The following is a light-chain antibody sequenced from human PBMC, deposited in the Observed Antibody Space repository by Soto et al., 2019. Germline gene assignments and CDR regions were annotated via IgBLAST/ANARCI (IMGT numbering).Light chain of an antibody. CDR2: DAS. J-gene: IGKJ1*01. CDR1: QSVSTW. V-gene: IGKV1-5*01. CDR3: QQYNSYWV. Sequence: DIQMTQSPSSLSASVGDRVTITCRSSQSVSTWLAWYQQKPGKAPKVLIYDASTLESGVPSRFSGSASGTEFTLTISSLQPDDFATYYCQQYNSYWVFGQGTKVDI.